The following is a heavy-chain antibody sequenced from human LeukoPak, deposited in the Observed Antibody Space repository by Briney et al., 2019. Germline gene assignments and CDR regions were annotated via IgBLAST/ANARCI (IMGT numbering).Heavy chain of an antibody. J-gene: IGHJ4*02. D-gene: IGHD2-8*01. V-gene: IGHV1-46*01. CDR3: ARAFTSGRRFDY. CDR2: INPSAGST. CDR1: GYSFTSYY. Sequence: ASVKVSCKASGYSFTSYYMHWVRQAPGQGLEWMGVINPSAGSTSYTQRFQARVTMTRDTSTSTVYMELCSLSSEDTAVYYCARAFTSGRRFDYWGQGTLVTVSS.